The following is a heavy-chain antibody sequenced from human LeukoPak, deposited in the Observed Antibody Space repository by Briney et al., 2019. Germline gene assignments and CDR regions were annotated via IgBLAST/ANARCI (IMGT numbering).Heavy chain of an antibody. CDR1: GGSISSGGYY. CDR2: IYHSGST. Sequence: SETLSLTCTVSGGSISSGGYYWSWIRQPPGKGLEWIGYIYHSGSTYYNPSLKSRVTISVDRSKNQFSLKLSSVTAADTAVYYCARSGYSYGYRYYYYYMDVWGKGTTVTVSS. V-gene: IGHV4-30-2*01. CDR3: ARSGYSYGYRYYYYYMDV. J-gene: IGHJ6*03. D-gene: IGHD5-18*01.